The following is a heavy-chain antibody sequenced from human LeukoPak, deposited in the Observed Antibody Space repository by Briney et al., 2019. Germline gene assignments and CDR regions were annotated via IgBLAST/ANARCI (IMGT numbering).Heavy chain of an antibody. CDR2: IYTSGST. V-gene: IGHV4-61*02. D-gene: IGHD5-24*01. CDR3: ARGRDGYNLRYFDY. J-gene: IGHJ4*02. Sequence: SETLSLTCTVSGGSISSSSYYWSWIRQPAGKGLEWIGRIYTSGSTNYNPSLKSRVTISVDTSKNQFSLKLSSVTAADTAVYYCARGRDGYNLRYFDYWGQGTLVTVSS. CDR1: GGSISSSSYY.